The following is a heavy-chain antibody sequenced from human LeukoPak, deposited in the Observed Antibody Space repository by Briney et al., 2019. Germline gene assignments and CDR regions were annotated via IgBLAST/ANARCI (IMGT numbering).Heavy chain of an antibody. J-gene: IGHJ6*02. CDR3: ARDFIAARPYYYYGMDV. Sequence: GASVKVSCKASGYTFTSYAMNWVRQAPGQGLEWMGWINTNTGNPTYAQGFTGRFVFSLDTSVSTAYLQISSLKAEDTAVYDCARDFIAARPYYYYGMDVWGQGTTVTVSS. CDR1: GYTFTSYA. CDR2: INTNTGNP. V-gene: IGHV7-4-1*02. D-gene: IGHD6-6*01.